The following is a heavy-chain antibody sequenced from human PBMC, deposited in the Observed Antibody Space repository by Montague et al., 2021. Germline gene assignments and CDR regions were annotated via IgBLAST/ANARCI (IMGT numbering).Heavy chain of an antibody. CDR1: GDSINTYS. Sequence: SETLSITCTVFGDSINTYSWSWIRQPAGKGLEWIGRLSIGGSTNSNPSLKSRVSMSVDTSKNQFSLKLSSVTAADTAVYFCARDTVGASGYFYYYYMDVWGRGTTVTVSS. CDR2: LSIGGST. J-gene: IGHJ6*03. D-gene: IGHD1-26*01. V-gene: IGHV4-4*07. CDR3: ARDTVGASGYFYYYYMDV.